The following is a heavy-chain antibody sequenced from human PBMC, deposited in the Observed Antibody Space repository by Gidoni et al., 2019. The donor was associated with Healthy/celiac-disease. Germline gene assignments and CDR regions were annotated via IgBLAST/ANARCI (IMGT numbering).Heavy chain of an antibody. CDR1: RASISSAGSY. D-gene: IGHD6-13*01. Sequence: QVQLQESRPGLVKPSQSLALTCTVARASISSAGSYWSWIRQHTGTGLEWIGYIYSSGSTYCNPSLKSRVTISIYTCKTQFSLKLSSVTAADAAVYYCARDEAAAGHAFDIWGQGTMVTVSS. CDR3: ARDEAAAGHAFDI. J-gene: IGHJ3*02. V-gene: IGHV4-31*03. CDR2: IYSSGST.